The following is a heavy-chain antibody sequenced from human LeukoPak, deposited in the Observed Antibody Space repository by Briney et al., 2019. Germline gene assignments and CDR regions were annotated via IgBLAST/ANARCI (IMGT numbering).Heavy chain of an antibody. CDR2: ISAYNGNT. CDR3: ARDLGSSSWYDYYFDY. D-gene: IGHD6-13*01. CDR1: GGTFSSYT. V-gene: IGHV1-18*01. J-gene: IGHJ4*02. Sequence: ASVKVSCKASGGTFSSYTISWVRQAPGQGLEWMGWISAYNGNTNYAKKLQGRVTMTTDTATRTDYMELRRLRSDDTAVYYCARDLGSSSWYDYYFDYWGQGTLVTVSS.